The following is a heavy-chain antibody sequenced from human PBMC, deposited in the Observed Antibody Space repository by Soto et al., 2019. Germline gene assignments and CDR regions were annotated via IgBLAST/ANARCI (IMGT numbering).Heavy chain of an antibody. Sequence: QVQLQESGPGLVRPSQTLALPCTVSGGSINSGDSYWNCIRQHPEKRLEWIGYINYRGSTFYNPSLKSRIIISVGTSKNQFSLKLSSVTAADTAVYYCARDAPWVAPYWGQGTLVTVSS. J-gene: IGHJ4*02. CDR1: GGSINSGDSY. D-gene: IGHD2-15*01. CDR2: INYRGST. V-gene: IGHV4-31*03. CDR3: ARDAPWVAPY.